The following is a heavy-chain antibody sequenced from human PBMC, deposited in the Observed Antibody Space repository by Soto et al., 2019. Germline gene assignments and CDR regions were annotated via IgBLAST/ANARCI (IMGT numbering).Heavy chain of an antibody. J-gene: IGHJ2*01. CDR1: GGSISSSSYY. D-gene: IGHD3-22*01. CDR3: ARHDSYYYDSSGPKVFDL. V-gene: IGHV4-39*01. CDR2: IYYSVST. Sequence: QLQLQESGPGLVKPSETLSLTCTVSGGSISSSSYYWGWIRQPPGKGLEWIGSIYYSVSTYYNPSLKSRVTISVDTSKNLFSLKLSSVTAADTAVYYCARHDSYYYDSSGPKVFDLWGRGTLVTVSS.